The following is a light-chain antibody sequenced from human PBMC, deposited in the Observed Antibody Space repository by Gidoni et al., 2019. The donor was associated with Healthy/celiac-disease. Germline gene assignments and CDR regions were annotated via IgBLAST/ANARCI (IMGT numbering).Light chain of an antibody. J-gene: IGKJ2*01. Sequence: DIQMTQSPYSLSASVGDRVTITCRASQSISSYLNWYQQKPGKAPKLLIYAASSLQSGVPSRFSGSGSGTDFTLTISSLQPEDFATYYCQQRYSTPMYTFGPGDQAGDQT. CDR1: QSISSY. CDR3: QQRYSTPMYT. V-gene: IGKV1-39*01. CDR2: AAS.